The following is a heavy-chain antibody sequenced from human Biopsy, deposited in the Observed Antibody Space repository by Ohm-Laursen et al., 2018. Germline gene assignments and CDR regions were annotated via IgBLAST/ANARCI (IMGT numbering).Heavy chain of an antibody. Sequence: PGTLSLTWAVYGESFNGYYWSWIRQTPGKGLEWIGEINHSGRTNYNPSLKSRVSISVDTSKNQFSLNLNSVTASDTALYYCARHPTGFWFDPWGQGTLVIVSS. J-gene: IGHJ5*02. CDR2: INHSGRT. V-gene: IGHV4-34*01. CDR1: GESFNGYY. CDR3: ARHPTGFWFDP.